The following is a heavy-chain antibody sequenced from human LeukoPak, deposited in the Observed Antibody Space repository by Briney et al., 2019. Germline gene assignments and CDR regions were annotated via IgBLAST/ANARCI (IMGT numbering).Heavy chain of an antibody. V-gene: IGHV4-34*01. J-gene: IGHJ1*01. D-gene: IGHD4-17*01. CDR2: INHSGST. Sequence: SETLSLTCAVYGGSFSGYYWSWIRQPPGKGLEWIGEINHSGSTNYNPSLKSRVTISVDTSKNQFSLRLTSVTAADTAVYYCARGGGTVTTGYFQHWGQGTLVTVSS. CDR1: GGSFSGYY. CDR3: ARGGGTVTTGYFQH.